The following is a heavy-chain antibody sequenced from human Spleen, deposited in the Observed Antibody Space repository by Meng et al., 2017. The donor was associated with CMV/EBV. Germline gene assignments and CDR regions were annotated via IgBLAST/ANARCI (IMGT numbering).Heavy chain of an antibody. D-gene: IGHD1-26*01. J-gene: IGHJ2*01. CDR2: IYYSGST. CDR3: ARDGGATDAGWYFDL. CDR1: GGSISSYY. Sequence: TVSGGSISSYYWRWIRQPPGKGLEWIGYIYYSGSTNYNPSLKSRVTISVDTSKNQFSLKLSSVTAADTAVYYCARDGGATDAGWYFDLWGRGTLVTVSS. V-gene: IGHV4-59*01.